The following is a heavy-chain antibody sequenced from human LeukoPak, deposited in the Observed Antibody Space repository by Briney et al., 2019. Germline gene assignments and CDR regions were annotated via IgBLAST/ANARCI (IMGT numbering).Heavy chain of an antibody. J-gene: IGHJ3*02. D-gene: IGHD3-22*01. Sequence: PGRSLRLSCAASGFTFSSYGMHWVRQAPGKGLEWVAVISYDGSNKYYADSVKGRFTISRDNSKNTLYLQMNSLRAEDTAVYYCAKFGSYYYDSSGYLRADAFDIRGQGTMVTVSS. CDR1: GFTFSSYG. CDR3: AKFGSYYYDSSGYLRADAFDI. V-gene: IGHV3-30*18. CDR2: ISYDGSNK.